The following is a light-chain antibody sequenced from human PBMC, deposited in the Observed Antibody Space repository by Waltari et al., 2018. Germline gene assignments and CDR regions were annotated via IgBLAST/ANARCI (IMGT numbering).Light chain of an antibody. Sequence: DIVMTQSPDSLAVSLGERATINCESSQSVLYSSNNKNYLTWYQQKPGQPPQLLNYWESTWDSGVPDRFIGSGSGTDFTLSIGSLQAEDVAFYYCQQYYTTPWTFGQGTKVEIK. CDR1: QSVLYSSNNKNY. V-gene: IGKV4-1*01. J-gene: IGKJ1*01. CDR2: WES. CDR3: QQYYTTPWT.